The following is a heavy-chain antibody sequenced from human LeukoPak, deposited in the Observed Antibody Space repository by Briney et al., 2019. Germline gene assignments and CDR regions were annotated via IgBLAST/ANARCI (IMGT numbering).Heavy chain of an antibody. Sequence: SQTLSLTCTVSGGTISSGSYYWSWIRQPAGKGLEWIGRIYTSGSTNYNPSLKSRVTISVDTSKNQFSLKLSSVTAADTAVYYCPRQYSDSSGYYYSYYYYYMDVWGKGTTVTVSS. D-gene: IGHD3-22*01. CDR3: PRQYSDSSGYYYSYYYYYMDV. CDR2: IYTSGST. J-gene: IGHJ6*03. CDR1: GGTISSGSYY. V-gene: IGHV4-61*02.